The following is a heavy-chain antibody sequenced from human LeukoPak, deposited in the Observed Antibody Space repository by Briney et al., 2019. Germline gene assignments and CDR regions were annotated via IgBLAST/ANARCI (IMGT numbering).Heavy chain of an antibody. V-gene: IGHV3-30*18. CDR2: ISYDGSNK. D-gene: IGHD3-22*01. Sequence: GGSLRLSCAASGFTFSTYGMHWVRQAPGKGLEWVAVISYDGSNKYYADSVKGRFTIYRDNSKNTLYLQMNSLRAEDTAVYYCAKAPNYYDSSGYYHNYYYYGMDVWGQGTTVTVSS. CDR3: AKAPNYYDSSGYYHNYYYYGMDV. CDR1: GFTFSTYG. J-gene: IGHJ6*02.